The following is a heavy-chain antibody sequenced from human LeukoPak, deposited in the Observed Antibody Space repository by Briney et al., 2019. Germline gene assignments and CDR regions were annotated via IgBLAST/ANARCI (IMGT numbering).Heavy chain of an antibody. V-gene: IGHV3-7*01. J-gene: IGHJ6*04. CDR3: VRESSVWIGPGIGRPLDV. D-gene: IGHD3-16*01. Sequence: GGSLRLSCAGSGFTFSDYWMTWVRQAPGRGLKWVANIKEDGSDKQYVDSVQGRFTISRDNAENSLYLQMNSLRAEDTAVYYCVRESSVWIGPGIGRPLDVWGKGTAVTVSS. CDR2: IKEDGSDK. CDR1: GFTFSDYW.